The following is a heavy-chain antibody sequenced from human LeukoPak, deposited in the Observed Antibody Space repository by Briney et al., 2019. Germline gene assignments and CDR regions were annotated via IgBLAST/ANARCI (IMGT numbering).Heavy chain of an antibody. Sequence: GGSLRLSCAASGFTFSSYSMNWVRQAPGKGLEWGSSISSSSYIYYADSVQGRFTISRDNAKNSLYLQMNSLRAEDTAVYYCAREAGITGTYNPSFDYWGQGTLVTVSS. CDR2: ISSSSYI. CDR3: AREAGITGTYNPSFDY. D-gene: IGHD1-7*01. V-gene: IGHV3-21*01. J-gene: IGHJ4*02. CDR1: GFTFSSYS.